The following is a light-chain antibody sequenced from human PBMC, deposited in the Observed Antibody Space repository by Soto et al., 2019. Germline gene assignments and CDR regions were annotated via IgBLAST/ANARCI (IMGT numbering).Light chain of an antibody. CDR3: HSYDRSEEV. CDR1: SGSIASNY. CDR2: EDN. Sequence: NFMLTQPHSVSESPGKTVTISCTRSSGSIASNYVQWYQQRPGSAPTTVIYEDNQRPSGVPDRFSGSIDSSSNSASLTISGLKTEDEADYYCHSYDRSEEVFGGGTKLTVL. J-gene: IGLJ2*01. V-gene: IGLV6-57*04.